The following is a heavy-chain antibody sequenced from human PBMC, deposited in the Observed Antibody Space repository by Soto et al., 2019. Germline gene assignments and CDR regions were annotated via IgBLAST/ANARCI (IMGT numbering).Heavy chain of an antibody. CDR2: IYYSGST. J-gene: IGHJ4*02. CDR1: GGSISSGGYY. Sequence: TSETLSLTCTVSGGSISSGGYYWSWIRQHPGKGLEWIGYIYYSGSTYYNPSLKSRVTISVDTSKNQFSLKLSSVTAADTAVYYCASDRRGGWFDYWGQGTLVTVSS. CDR3: ASDRRGGWFDY. D-gene: IGHD6-19*01. V-gene: IGHV4-31*03.